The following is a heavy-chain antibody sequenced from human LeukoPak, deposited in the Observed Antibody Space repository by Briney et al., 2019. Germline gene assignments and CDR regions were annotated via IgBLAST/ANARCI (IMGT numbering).Heavy chain of an antibody. Sequence: SVKVSCEASGGTFSSYAISWVRQAPGQGLEWMWGFIPIFGTANYAQKFQGRVTITTDESTSTAYMELSSLRSEDTAVYYCARGPFHGDYPLDAAFDIWGQGTMVTVSS. V-gene: IGHV1-69*05. CDR1: GGTFSSYA. CDR2: FIPIFGTA. CDR3: ARGPFHGDYPLDAAFDI. D-gene: IGHD4-17*01. J-gene: IGHJ3*02.